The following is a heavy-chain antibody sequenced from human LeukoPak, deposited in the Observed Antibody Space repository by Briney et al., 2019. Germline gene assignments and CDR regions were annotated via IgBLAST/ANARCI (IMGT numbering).Heavy chain of an antibody. D-gene: IGHD5-18*01. V-gene: IGHV1-18*01. CDR2: ISAYNGNT. CDR1: GYTFTSYV. J-gene: IGHJ4*02. Sequence: GASVKVSCKASGYTFTSYVISWVRQAPGQGLEWMGWISAYNGNTNYAQKLQGRVTMTTDTSTSTAYMELRSLRSDDTAVYYCARPEGSGYSYLIDYWGQGTLVTVSS. CDR3: ARPEGSGYSYLIDY.